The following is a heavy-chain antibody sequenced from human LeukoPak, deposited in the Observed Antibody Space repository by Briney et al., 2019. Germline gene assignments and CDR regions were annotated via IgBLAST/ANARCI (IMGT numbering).Heavy chain of an antibody. J-gene: IGHJ4*02. Sequence: SETLSLTCAVYGGSFSGYYWSWIRQPPGKGLEWIGYIYYSGSTNYNPSLKSRVTISVDTSKNQFSLKLSSVTAADTAVYYCARVRYSSGWYFDYWGQGTLVTVSS. CDR2: IYYSGST. D-gene: IGHD6-19*01. CDR1: GGSFSGYY. CDR3: ARVRYSSGWYFDY. V-gene: IGHV4-59*01.